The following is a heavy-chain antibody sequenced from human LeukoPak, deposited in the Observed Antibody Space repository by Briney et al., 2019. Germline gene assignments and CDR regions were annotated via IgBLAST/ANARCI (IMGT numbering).Heavy chain of an antibody. CDR2: ISSSSSYI. J-gene: IGHJ3*02. CDR3: ATGRYYYDSSGWI. D-gene: IGHD3-22*01. Sequence: GGSLRLSCAASGFTFSSYSMNWVRQAPGKGLEWVSSISSSSSYIYYADSVKDRFTISRDNAKNSLYLQMNSLRAEDTAVYYCATGRYYYDSSGWIWGQGTMVTVSS. CDR1: GFTFSSYS. V-gene: IGHV3-21*01.